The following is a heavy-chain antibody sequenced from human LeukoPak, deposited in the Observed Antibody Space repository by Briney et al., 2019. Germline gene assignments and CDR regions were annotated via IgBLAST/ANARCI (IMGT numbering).Heavy chain of an antibody. D-gene: IGHD3-22*01. CDR1: GGSISIYY. J-gene: IGHJ4*02. CDR3: ARDPPDISGHHFDY. CDR2: GYYTGST. Sequence: PSETLSLTCAVSGGSISIYYWSWIRQPPGKGLEGIGYGYYTGSTNYNPSLKSRVTISVDTSKNQFSLKLSSVTAADTAVYYCARDPPDISGHHFDYWGQGTLVTVSS. V-gene: IGHV4-59*01.